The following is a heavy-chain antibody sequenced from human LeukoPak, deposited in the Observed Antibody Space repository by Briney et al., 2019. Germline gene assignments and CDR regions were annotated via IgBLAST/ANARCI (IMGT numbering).Heavy chain of an antibody. J-gene: IGHJ4*02. CDR3: AASGGMGDY. CDR1: GCTFSSYW. CDR2: IKQDGSEK. V-gene: IGHV3-7*03. D-gene: IGHD2-15*01. Sequence: QPGGSLRLSCAGSGCTFSSYWMSWVRQAPGKGLEWVANIKQDGSEKYYVDSVKGRFTISRDNAKNSLSLQMNSLRAEDTAVYYCAASGGMGDYWGQGTLVTVSS.